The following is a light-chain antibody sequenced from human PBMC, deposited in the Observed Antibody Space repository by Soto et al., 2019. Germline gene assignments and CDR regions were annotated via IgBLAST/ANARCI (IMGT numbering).Light chain of an antibody. V-gene: IGKV1-9*01. CDR1: QGISSY. CDR3: QQGGT. J-gene: IGKJ3*01. Sequence: DIQLTQAPSFLSASVGDRVTITCRASQGISSYLAWYQQKPGKAPKLLIYAASTLQSGVPSRFSGSGSGTEFTLTMSSLQPEDFATYYCQQGGTFGPGTKVDI. CDR2: AAS.